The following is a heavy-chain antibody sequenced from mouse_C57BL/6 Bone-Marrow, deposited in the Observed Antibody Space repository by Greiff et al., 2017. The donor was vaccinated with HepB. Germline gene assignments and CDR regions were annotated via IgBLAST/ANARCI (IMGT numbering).Heavy chain of an antibody. CDR1: GFTFSSYA. J-gene: IGHJ1*03. CDR2: ISDGGSYT. CDR3: AREGGYGSSHWYFDV. Sequence: EVKLMESGGGLVKPGGSLKLSCAASGFTFSSYAMSWVRQTPEKRLEWVATISDGGSYTYYPDNVKGRFTISRDNAKNNLYLQMSHLKSEDTAMYYCAREGGYGSSHWYFDVWGTGTTVTVSS. V-gene: IGHV5-4*01. D-gene: IGHD1-1*01.